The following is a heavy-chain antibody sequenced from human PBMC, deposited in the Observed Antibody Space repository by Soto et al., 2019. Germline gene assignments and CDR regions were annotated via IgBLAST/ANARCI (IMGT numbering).Heavy chain of an antibody. J-gene: IGHJ5*02. CDR2: IKSKPDGATT. CDR1: GFIFSNAW. D-gene: IGHD2-15*01. Sequence: GGSLRLSCTTSGFIFSNAWMSWVRQAPGKGLEWVGRIKSKPDGATTDYAAPVNGRFTISRDDSKNTVFLQMNSLKTEDTAMYYCIVDPDLFDPWGQGTLVTVSS. V-gene: IGHV3-15*01. CDR3: IVDPDLFDP.